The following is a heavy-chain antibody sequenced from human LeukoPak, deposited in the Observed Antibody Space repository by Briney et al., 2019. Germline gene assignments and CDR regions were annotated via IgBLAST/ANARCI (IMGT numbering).Heavy chain of an antibody. D-gene: IGHD2-21*02. J-gene: IGHJ5*02. CDR1: GGSISSGGYY. Sequence: SETLSLTCTVSGGSISSGGYYWSWIRQHPGKGLEWIGYIHYSGSTYYNPSLKSRITKSVDTSRNRFSLKLSSVTAADTAVYYCARTYMTSARFDPWGQGTLVTVSP. CDR3: ARTYMTSARFDP. V-gene: IGHV4-31*03. CDR2: IHYSGST.